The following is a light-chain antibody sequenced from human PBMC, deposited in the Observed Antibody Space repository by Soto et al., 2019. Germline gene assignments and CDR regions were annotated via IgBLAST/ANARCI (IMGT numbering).Light chain of an antibody. CDR3: QLHTYNWP. V-gene: IGKV1-5*03. Sequence: DIQMTQSPSTLSASVGDRVTITCRASQSISSWLAWYQQKPGTAPNLLIYKASTLQSGVPSRFSGSGSGTEFTLTISSLQSDDSATYYCQLHTYNWPFCQGPNSDIK. CDR2: KAS. CDR1: QSISSW. J-gene: IGKJ1*01.